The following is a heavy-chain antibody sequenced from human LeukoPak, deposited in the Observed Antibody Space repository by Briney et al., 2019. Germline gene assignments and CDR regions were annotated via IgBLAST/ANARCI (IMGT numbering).Heavy chain of an antibody. CDR1: GFTFSSYW. J-gene: IGHJ4*02. V-gene: IGHV3-7*01. CDR3: ARDSDYYDSSGYASSILDY. D-gene: IGHD3-22*01. CDR2: IKQNGSEK. Sequence: GGSLRLSCAASGFTFSSYWMSWVRQAPGKGLEWVANIKQNGSEKYYVDSVKGRFTISRDNAKNSLYLQMNSLRAEDTAVYYCARDSDYYDSSGYASSILDYWGQGTLVTVSS.